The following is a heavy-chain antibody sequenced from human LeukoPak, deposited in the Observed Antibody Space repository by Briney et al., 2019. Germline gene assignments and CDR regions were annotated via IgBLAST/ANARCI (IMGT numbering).Heavy chain of an antibody. J-gene: IGHJ4*02. CDR1: GFTFSDYY. V-gene: IGHV3-11*01. CDR2: ISSRGDTI. CDR3: ARGYNYGPDY. D-gene: IGHD5-18*01. Sequence: KAGGSLRLSCAASGFTFSDYYMSWIRQAPGKGLEWISYISSRGDTIYYADSVKGRFTISRDNVKKSLSLEMNTLRAEDTAVYYCARGYNYGPDYWGQGTLVTVSS.